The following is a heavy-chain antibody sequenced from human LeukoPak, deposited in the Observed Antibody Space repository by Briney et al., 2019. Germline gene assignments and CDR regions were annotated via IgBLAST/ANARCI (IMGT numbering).Heavy chain of an antibody. Sequence: PSQTLSLTCTVSGGSISSGGYYWSWIRQHPGKGLEWIGYTYYSGSTYYNPSLKSRVTISVDTSKNQFSLKLSSVTAADTAVYYCARVAHDSSDDYWGQGTLVTVSS. D-gene: IGHD6-25*01. CDR1: GGSISSGGYY. V-gene: IGHV4-31*03. J-gene: IGHJ4*02. CDR2: TYYSGST. CDR3: ARVAHDSSDDY.